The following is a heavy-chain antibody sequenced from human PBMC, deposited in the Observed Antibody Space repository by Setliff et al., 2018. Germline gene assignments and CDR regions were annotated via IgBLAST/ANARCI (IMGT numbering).Heavy chain of an antibody. CDR1: DDSISSRHYY. V-gene: IGHV4-61*09. J-gene: IGHJ6*03. D-gene: IGHD3-3*01. Sequence: SETLSLTCTVSDDSISSRHYYWSWIRQPAGKGLEWLGQIYTSWSTNYNPSLKSRVTMSVDTTKNQFSLKLTSVTAADTAVYYCARVSGFLYVDVWGKGTTVTAP. CDR3: ARVSGFLYVDV. CDR2: IYTSWST.